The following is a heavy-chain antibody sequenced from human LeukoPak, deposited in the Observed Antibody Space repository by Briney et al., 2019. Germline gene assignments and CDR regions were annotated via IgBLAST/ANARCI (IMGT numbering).Heavy chain of an antibody. CDR3: AKTTTGYSSGRYPAWPIDY. CDR1: GFTFGSYA. D-gene: IGHD6-19*01. V-gene: IGHV3-23*01. CDR2: IFGSGGSA. J-gene: IGHJ4*02. Sequence: PGGSLRLSCAASGFTFGSYAMYWVRQAPGKGLEWVSGIFGSGGSAHYADSVKGRFTVSRDNSKNTVYLLMDSLRVEDTAIYYCAKTTTGYSSGRYPAWPIDYWGQRTLVTVSS.